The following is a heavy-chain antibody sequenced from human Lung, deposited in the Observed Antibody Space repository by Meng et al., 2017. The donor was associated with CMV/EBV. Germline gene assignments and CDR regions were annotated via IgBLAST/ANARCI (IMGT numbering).Heavy chain of an antibody. D-gene: IGHD1-20*01. CDR1: GYTFTSYG. V-gene: IGHV1-18*01. CDR2: ISAYNGNT. Sequence: ASVKVSCKASGYTFTSYGISWVRQAPGQGLEWMGWISAYNGNTNYAQKLQGRVTMTTDTSTSTAYMELRSLRSDDTAVYYCARVMAVWYNWNHYGGEVNWFAPWGQGNXVHVAS. J-gene: IGHJ5*02. CDR3: ARVMAVWYNWNHYGGEVNWFAP.